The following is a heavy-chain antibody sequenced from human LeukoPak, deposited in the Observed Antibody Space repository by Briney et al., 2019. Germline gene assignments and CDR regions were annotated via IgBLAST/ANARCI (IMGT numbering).Heavy chain of an antibody. CDR2: ISAYNGNT. V-gene: IGHV1-18*01. J-gene: IGHJ6*02. D-gene: IGHD3-3*01. CDR3: AREVSYDFWSGYRNYYYGMDV. Sequence: ASVKVSCKASGYTFTRSGITWVRQAPGQGLEWMGWISAYNGNTNYAQKLQGRVTMTTDTSTSTAYMELRSLRSDDTAVYYCAREVSYDFWSGYRNYYYGMDVWGQGTTVTVSS. CDR1: GYTFTRSG.